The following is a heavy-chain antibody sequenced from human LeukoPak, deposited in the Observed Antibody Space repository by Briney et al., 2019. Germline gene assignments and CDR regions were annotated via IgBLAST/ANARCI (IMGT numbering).Heavy chain of an antibody. CDR2: IIPIFGTA. V-gene: IGHV1-69*05. J-gene: IGHJ6*03. D-gene: IGHD2-2*01. Sequence: GASVKDSCKASGGTFSSYAISWVRQAPGQGLEWMGGIIPIFGTANYAQKFQGRVTITTDESTSTAYMELSSLRSEDTAVYYCARGRSSTSLYYYYMDVWGKGTTVTVSS. CDR1: GGTFSSYA. CDR3: ARGRSSTSLYYYYMDV.